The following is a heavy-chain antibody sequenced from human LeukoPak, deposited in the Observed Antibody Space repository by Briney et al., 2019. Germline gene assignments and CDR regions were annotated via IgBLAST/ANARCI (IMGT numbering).Heavy chain of an antibody. J-gene: IGHJ4*02. CDR1: GFTFSSYE. CDR3: ARARFWSFDY. Sequence: GGSLRLSCAASGFTFSSYEMNWVRQAPGKGLEWVSYISSSGSTIYYADSVKGRFTISRDNAKNSLYLQMNSLRAEDTAVYYCARARFWSFDYWGQGTLVTVSS. D-gene: IGHD3-3*01. V-gene: IGHV3-48*03. CDR2: ISSSGSTI.